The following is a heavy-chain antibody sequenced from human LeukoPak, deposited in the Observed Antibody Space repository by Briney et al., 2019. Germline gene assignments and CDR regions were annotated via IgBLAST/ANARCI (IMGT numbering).Heavy chain of an antibody. D-gene: IGHD2-8*01. V-gene: IGHV1-58*02. Sequence: SVKVSCKASGFTFTSSAMQWVRQARGQRLEWIGWIVVGSGNTNYAQKFQERVTITRDMSTSTAYMELSSLRSEDTAVCYCARMGSNGYFFDYWGQGTLVTVSS. CDR1: GFTFTSSA. CDR2: IVVGSGNT. J-gene: IGHJ4*02. CDR3: ARMGSNGYFFDY.